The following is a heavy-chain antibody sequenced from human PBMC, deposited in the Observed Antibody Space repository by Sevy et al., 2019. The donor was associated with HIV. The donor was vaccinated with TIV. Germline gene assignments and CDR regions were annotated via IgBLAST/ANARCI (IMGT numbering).Heavy chain of an antibody. D-gene: IGHD3-22*01. J-gene: IGHJ5*02. CDR2: ISRTSTTT. CDR3: AREAYYYDSREENWFDP. V-gene: IGHV3-48*02. CDR1: GFTFSSYS. Sequence: GGSLRLSCAASGFTFSSYSMHWVRQAPGKGLEWVSSISRTSTTTYYADSAKGRFTISRDNAKNSLYLQMNSLRDEDTAVYYCAREAYYYDSREENWFDPWGQGTLVTVSS.